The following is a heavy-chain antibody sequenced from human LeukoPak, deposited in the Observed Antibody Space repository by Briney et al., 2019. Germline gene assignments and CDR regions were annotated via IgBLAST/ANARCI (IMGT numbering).Heavy chain of an antibody. J-gene: IGHJ4*02. V-gene: IGHV1-46*01. D-gene: IGHD3-3*01. CDR1: GYTFTSYY. CDR3: ARLRFLEAKAYY. Sequence: ASVKVSCKASGYTFTSYYMHWVRQAPGQGLEWMGVINPSGGSTSYAQKFQGRVTMTRDTSTSTVYMELSSLRSEDTAVYYCARLRFLEAKAYYWGQGTLVTVSS. CDR2: INPSGGST.